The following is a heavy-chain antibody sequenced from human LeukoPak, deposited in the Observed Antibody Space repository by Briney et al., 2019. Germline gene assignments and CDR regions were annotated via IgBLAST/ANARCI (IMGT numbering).Heavy chain of an antibody. CDR1: GGSLSRYH. CDR3: ARQRYYEFWTGYYFDY. D-gene: IGHD3-3*01. V-gene: IGHV4-4*09. J-gene: IGHJ4*02. Sequence: PSDTLSLLCTVSGGSLSRYHWSWLRQPTGKGLEWLGYRYTSGSSNYNPSLKSRVTISVDTSKNQYSLKLSSVTAADTAVYYCARQRYYEFWTGYYFDYWGQGTLVSVPS. CDR2: RYTSGSS.